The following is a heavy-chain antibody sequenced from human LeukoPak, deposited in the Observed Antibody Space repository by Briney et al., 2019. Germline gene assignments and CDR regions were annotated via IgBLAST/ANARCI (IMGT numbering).Heavy chain of an antibody. Sequence: GASVKVSCKVSGYTLTELSMHWVRQAPGKGLEWMGGFDPEDGETIYAQKFQGRVTMTEDTSTDTAYMELSSLRSEDTAVYYCATDPQGIVANWFDPWGQGTLVTVSS. CDR3: ATDPQGIVANWFDP. CDR2: FDPEDGET. D-gene: IGHD3-22*01. J-gene: IGHJ5*02. CDR1: GYTLTELS. V-gene: IGHV1-24*01.